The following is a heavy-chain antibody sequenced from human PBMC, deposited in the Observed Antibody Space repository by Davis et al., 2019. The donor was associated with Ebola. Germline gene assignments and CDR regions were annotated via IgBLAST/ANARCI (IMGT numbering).Heavy chain of an antibody. D-gene: IGHD5-18*01. CDR1: GDSVSSGG. Sequence: HSQTFSLTCSISGDSVSSGGWNWIRQSASRGLDWLGGTYYTSKCYNEYAESVRSRITVNADTSKNQLSLQLNSVTPEDQALYYCARGWLRTGLDVWGEGTTVTV. J-gene: IGHJ6*02. V-gene: IGHV6-1*01. CDR2: TYYTSKCYN. CDR3: ARGWLRTGLDV.